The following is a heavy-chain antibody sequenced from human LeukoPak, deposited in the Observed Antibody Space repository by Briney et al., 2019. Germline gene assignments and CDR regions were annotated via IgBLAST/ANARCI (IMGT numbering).Heavy chain of an antibody. Sequence: PGGSLRLSCAASGFTFGSYGMHWVRQAPGEGLEWVAFIRYDGKTKNYADSVQGRFTISRDNSKNTLFLQMNSPRAEDTAVYFCAKDLELTMIRGVFQYWGQGTLVTVSS. CDR1: GFTFGSYG. J-gene: IGHJ4*02. CDR3: AKDLELTMIRGVFQY. V-gene: IGHV3-30*02. CDR2: IRYDGKTK. D-gene: IGHD3-10*01.